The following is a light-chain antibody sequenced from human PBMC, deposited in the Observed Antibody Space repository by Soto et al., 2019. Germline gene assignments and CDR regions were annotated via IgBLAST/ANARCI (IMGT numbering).Light chain of an antibody. CDR1: SSDVGSYNL. V-gene: IGLV2-23*02. Sequence: QSVLTQPASVSGSPGQSITISCTGTSSDVGSYNLVSWYQQHPGKAPKLMIYEVTKRPSGVSNRFSGSKSGNMASLTISGLQAEDEADYYCCSYAGSSTFGVFGGGTQLTVL. CDR3: CSYAGSSTFGV. CDR2: EVT. J-gene: IGLJ2*01.